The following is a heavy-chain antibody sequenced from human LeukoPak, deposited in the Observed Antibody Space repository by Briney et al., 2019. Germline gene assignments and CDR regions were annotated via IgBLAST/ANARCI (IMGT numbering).Heavy chain of an antibody. Sequence: SVKVSCKASGGTFSSYAISWVRQAPGQGLEWMGGIIPIFGTANYPQKFQGIVTITADESTSTAYMELSSLRSEDTAVYYCARRYCSGGSCYSEAFDIWGQGTMVTVSS. CDR3: ARRYCSGGSCYSEAFDI. J-gene: IGHJ3*02. CDR2: IIPIFGTA. V-gene: IGHV1-69*01. CDR1: GGTFSSYA. D-gene: IGHD2-15*01.